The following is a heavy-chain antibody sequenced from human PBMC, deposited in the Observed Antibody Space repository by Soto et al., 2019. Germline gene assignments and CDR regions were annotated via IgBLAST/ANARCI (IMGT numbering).Heavy chain of an antibody. D-gene: IGHD6-6*01. CDR3: ARDRVKVAARPHYYYGMDV. Sequence: QVQLVQSGAEVKKPGASVKVSCKASGYTFTSYAMHWVRQAPEQRLEWMGWINAGNGNTKYSQKYQGRVTITRDTSASTAYMELSSLRSEDTAVYYCARDRVKVAARPHYYYGMDVWGQGTTVTVSS. CDR1: GYTFTSYA. J-gene: IGHJ6*02. CDR2: INAGNGNT. V-gene: IGHV1-3*01.